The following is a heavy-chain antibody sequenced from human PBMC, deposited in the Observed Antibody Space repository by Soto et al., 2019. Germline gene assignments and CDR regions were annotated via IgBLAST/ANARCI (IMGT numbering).Heavy chain of an antibody. CDR3: AKDLLRSSSWYSFDP. CDR2: ISGSGGST. V-gene: IGHV3-23*01. D-gene: IGHD6-13*01. Sequence: GGSLRLSCAASGFTSSSYAMSWVRQAPGKGLEWVSAISGSGGSTYYADSVKGRFTISRDNSKNTLYLQMNSLRAEDTAVYYCAKDLLRSSSWYSFDPWGQGTLVTVSS. J-gene: IGHJ5*02. CDR1: GFTSSSYA.